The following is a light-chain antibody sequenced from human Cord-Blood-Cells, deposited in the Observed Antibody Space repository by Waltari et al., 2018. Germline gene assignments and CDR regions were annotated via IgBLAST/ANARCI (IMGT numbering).Light chain of an antibody. CDR1: QSVSSY. CDR2: DAS. J-gene: IGKJ1*01. CDR3: QQRSNWPRT. V-gene: IGKV3-11*01. Sequence: EIVLTQSPPTLSLSPGERATISCRAIQSVSSYLPWEQPKPGQAPRLLIYDASNRATGIPARFSGSGAGTDFTLTISSLEPEDFAVYYCQQRSNWPRTFGQGTKVEIK.